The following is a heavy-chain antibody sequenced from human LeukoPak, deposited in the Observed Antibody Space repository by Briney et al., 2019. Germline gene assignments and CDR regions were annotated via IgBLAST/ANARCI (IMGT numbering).Heavy chain of an antibody. CDR2: ISGSGGSK. J-gene: IGHJ4*02. CDR1: GFTFSSYA. CDR3: AKSRVPTAMTPLDY. Sequence: GGSLRLSCAASGFTFSSYAMSWVRLAPGKGLEWVSSISGSGGSKYYADSVKGRFTISRDNSKNMLYLQVNSLRDEDTAVYYCAKSRVPTAMTPLDYWGQGTLVTVSS. V-gene: IGHV3-23*01. D-gene: IGHD2-2*01.